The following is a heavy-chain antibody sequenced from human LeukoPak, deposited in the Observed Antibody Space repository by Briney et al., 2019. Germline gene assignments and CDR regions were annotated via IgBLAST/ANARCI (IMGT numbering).Heavy chain of an antibody. CDR1: GFTVSSNY. J-gene: IGHJ4*02. D-gene: IGHD3-22*01. Sequence: GGSLRLSCAASGFTVSSNYMSWVRQAPGKGLEWVSVIYSGGSTYYADSVKGRFTISRDNSKNTLYLQMNSLRAEDTAVYYCAREGYYDSSGLDYWGQGTLVTVSS. CDR3: AREGYYDSSGLDY. V-gene: IGHV3-53*01. CDR2: IYSGGST.